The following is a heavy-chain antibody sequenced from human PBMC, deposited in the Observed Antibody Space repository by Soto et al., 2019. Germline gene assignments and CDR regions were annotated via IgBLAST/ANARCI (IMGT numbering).Heavy chain of an antibody. V-gene: IGHV3-74*03. CDR3: ARDSYAPHV. CDR2: INIDGSGT. D-gene: IGHD4-17*01. J-gene: IGHJ6*02. CDR1: GFTFSNYW. Sequence: GCLLPSCAASGFTFSNYWMHWVRQAPGKGLVWVSRINIDGSGTTYADSVKGRFTISRDNGKNTVFFEMKNLRAEDTAVYYCARDSYAPHVWGQGTKVTVSS.